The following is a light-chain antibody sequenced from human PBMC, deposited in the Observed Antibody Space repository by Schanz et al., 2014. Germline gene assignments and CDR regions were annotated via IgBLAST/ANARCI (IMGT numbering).Light chain of an antibody. CDR2: GAS. Sequence: EIVLTQSPGTLSLSPGERATLSCRASQTVTTTSLAWYQQKPGQPPRLLIYGASTRATGIPARFSGSGSGTEFTLTIGSLQSDDFAVYYCQQYNNWPPWTFGQGTTVEIK. J-gene: IGKJ1*01. CDR1: QTVTTTS. V-gene: IGKV3-15*01. CDR3: QQYNNWPPWT.